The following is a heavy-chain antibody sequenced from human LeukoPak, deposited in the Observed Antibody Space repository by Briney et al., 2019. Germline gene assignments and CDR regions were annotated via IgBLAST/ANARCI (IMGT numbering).Heavy chain of an antibody. V-gene: IGHV4-61*02. J-gene: IGHJ4*02. D-gene: IGHD3-22*01. Sequence: SQTLSLTCTVSGGSVSSGSYYWSWIRQPAGKGLEWIGRIYASGSTNYNPSLKSRVTISLHTSKTQFSLKLSSVTAADTAVYYCARTLGYYDSSGYSDFDYWGQGTLVTVSS. CDR1: GGSVSSGSYY. CDR2: IYASGST. CDR3: ARTLGYYDSSGYSDFDY.